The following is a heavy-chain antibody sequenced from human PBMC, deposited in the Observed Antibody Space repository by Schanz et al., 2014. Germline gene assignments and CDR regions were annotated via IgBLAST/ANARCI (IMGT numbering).Heavy chain of an antibody. CDR3: AKDHPSSGWPAFDV. Sequence: EVQLLESGGALVQPGGSLRLSCAASGFTFSNHALSWVRQAPGKGLEWVSGITRQGTTYYADFVKGRFSISRDLSSNTLYLQMNSLRADDSAIYYCAKDHPSSGWPAFDVWGQGTQVTVSS. D-gene: IGHD6-19*01. CDR1: GFTFSNHA. V-gene: IGHV3-23*01. J-gene: IGHJ4*02. CDR2: ITRQGTT.